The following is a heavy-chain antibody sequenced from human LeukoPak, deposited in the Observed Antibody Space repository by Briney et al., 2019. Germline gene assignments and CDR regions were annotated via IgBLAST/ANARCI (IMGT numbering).Heavy chain of an antibody. CDR3: ARGGVGATLTWDI. CDR1: GDSVSTDSAG. D-gene: IGHD1-26*01. J-gene: IGHJ3*02. V-gene: IGHV6-1*01. CDR2: TYYRSKWYN. Sequence: SQTLSLTCAISGDSVSTDSAGWNWIRQSPSRGLEWLGRTYYRSKWYNDYAVSVKSRITINPDTSKNQFSLQLNSVTPEDTAVYYCARGGVGATLTWDIWGQGTMVTVSS.